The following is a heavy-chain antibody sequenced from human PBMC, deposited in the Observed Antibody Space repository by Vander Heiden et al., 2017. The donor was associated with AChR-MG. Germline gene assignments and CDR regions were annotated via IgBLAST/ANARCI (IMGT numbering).Heavy chain of an antibody. J-gene: IGHJ3*02. CDR3: ARGADAFDI. CDR2: IWYDGSNK. Sequence: QVQLVESGGGVVTPGRSLRLSCAASGFTFSSYGMHWVRQAPGKGLEWVAVIWYDGSNKYYADSVKGRFTISRDNSKNTLYLQMNSLRAEDTAVYYCARGADAFDIWGQGTMVTVSS. CDR1: GFTFSSYG. V-gene: IGHV3-33*01. D-gene: IGHD1-26*01.